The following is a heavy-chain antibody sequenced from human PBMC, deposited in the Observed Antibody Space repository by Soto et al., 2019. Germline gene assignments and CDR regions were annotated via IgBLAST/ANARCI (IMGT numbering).Heavy chain of an antibody. V-gene: IGHV3-30-3*01. CDR3: ARDNNRDGYNLGPFDY. CDR2: ISYDGSNK. J-gene: IGHJ4*02. Sequence: GGSLVLSWAASGFTFSSYDMNWVRQAPGKGLEWVAVISYDGSNKYYADSVKGRFTISRDNSKNTLYLQMNSLRAEDTAVYYCARDNNRDGYNLGPFDYWGQGTLVTVSS. CDR1: GFTFSSYD. D-gene: IGHD5-12*01.